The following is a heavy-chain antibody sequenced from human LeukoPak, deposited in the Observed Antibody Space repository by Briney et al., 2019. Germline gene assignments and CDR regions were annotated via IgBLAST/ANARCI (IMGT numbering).Heavy chain of an antibody. Sequence: GGSLRLSCAASGFTFSSYSMNWVRQAPGKGLEWVSSISSSSSYIYYADSVKGRFTISRDNAKNSLYLQMNSLRAEDTAVYYCARDHAAAAGYFDYWGQGTLVTVSS. D-gene: IGHD6-13*01. V-gene: IGHV3-21*01. J-gene: IGHJ4*02. CDR1: GFTFSSYS. CDR3: ARDHAAAAGYFDY. CDR2: ISSSSSYI.